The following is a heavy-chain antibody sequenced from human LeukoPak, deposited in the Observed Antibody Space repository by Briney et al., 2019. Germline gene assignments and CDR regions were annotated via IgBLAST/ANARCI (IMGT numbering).Heavy chain of an antibody. CDR2: ISYDGSNK. CDR3: AGDLADDYGSGSYYIRY. D-gene: IGHD3-10*01. Sequence: GGSLRLSCAASGFTFSSYAMHWVRQALGKGLEWVAVISYDGSNKYYADSVKGRFTISRDNSKNTLYLQMNSLRAEDTAVYYCAGDLADDYGSGSYYIRYWGQGTLVTVSS. J-gene: IGHJ4*02. V-gene: IGHV3-30-3*01. CDR1: GFTFSSYA.